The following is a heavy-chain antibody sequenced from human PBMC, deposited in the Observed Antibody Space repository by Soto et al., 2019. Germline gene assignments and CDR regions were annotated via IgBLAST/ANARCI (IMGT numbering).Heavy chain of an antibody. CDR2: ISSSSSYI. D-gene: IGHD3-10*01. J-gene: IGHJ4*02. CDR1: GFTFSSYS. V-gene: IGHV3-21*01. Sequence: GGSLRLSCAASGFTFSSYSMNWVRQAPGKGLEWVSSISSSSSYIYYADSVKGRFTISRDNAKNSLYLQMNSLRAEDTAVYYCARVTMVRGVIIFGLDYWGQGTLVTISS. CDR3: ARVTMVRGVIIFGLDY.